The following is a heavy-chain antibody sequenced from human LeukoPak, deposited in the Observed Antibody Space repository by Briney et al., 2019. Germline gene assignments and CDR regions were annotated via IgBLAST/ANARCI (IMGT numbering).Heavy chain of an antibody. CDR2: IIPIFGTA. D-gene: IGHD2-8*01. V-gene: IGHV1-69*13. CDR1: GGTFSSYA. CDR3: ARGYCTNGVCHGHDY. J-gene: IGHJ4*02. Sequence: ASVKVSCKASGGTFSSYAISWVRQAPGQGLEWMGGIIPIFGTANYAQKFQGRVTITADESTSTAYMELSSLRSEDTAVYYCARGYCTNGVCHGHDYWGQGTLVTVSS.